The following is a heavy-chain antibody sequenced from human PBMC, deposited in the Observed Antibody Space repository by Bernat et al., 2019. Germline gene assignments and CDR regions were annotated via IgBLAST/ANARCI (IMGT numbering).Heavy chain of an antibody. Sequence: EVQLVEPGGGLVQPGGSLRLSCAASGFTFSSYEMNWVRQAPGKGLEWISYISSSGSTIYYADSVKGRFTISRDNAKNSLYLLMSSLRAEDTAVYYCARAGRICDYWGQGTQVTVAS. V-gene: IGHV3-48*03. CDR3: ARAGRICDY. CDR2: ISSSGSTI. J-gene: IGHJ4*02. D-gene: IGHD1-14*01. CDR1: GFTFSSYE.